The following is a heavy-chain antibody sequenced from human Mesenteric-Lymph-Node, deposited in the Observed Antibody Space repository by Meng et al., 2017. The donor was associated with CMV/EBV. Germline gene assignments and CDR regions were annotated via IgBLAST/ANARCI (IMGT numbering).Heavy chain of an antibody. CDR2: IYYTGSTS. D-gene: IGHD3-9*01. CDR3: ARVGSTVSSRRRYGLDV. Sequence: SETLSLTCTVSGGSISSYYWSWIRQSPGKGLEWIGHIYYTGSTSDHNPSLQSRVTISVDTSKNQFSLKLSSVTAADTATYYCARVGSTVSSRRRYGLDVWGQGTTVTVSS. CDR1: GGSISSYY. V-gene: IGHV4-59*01. J-gene: IGHJ6*02.